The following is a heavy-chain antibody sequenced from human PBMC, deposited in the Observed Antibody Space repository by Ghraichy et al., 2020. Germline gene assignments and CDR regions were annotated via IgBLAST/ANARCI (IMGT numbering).Heavy chain of an antibody. J-gene: IGHJ2*01. V-gene: IGHV3-43*01. CDR1: GFNFDDYT. Sequence: GESLNISCGASGFNFDDYTMSWVRQGPGRGLEGVSLISWDGGRTYYADSVKGRFTISRDNSKSSLYLQMNSLRTEDTAFYYCARREDSTGYFDLWGRGTLVTVSS. CDR3: ARREDSTGYFDL. D-gene: IGHD2-8*02. CDR2: ISWDGGRT.